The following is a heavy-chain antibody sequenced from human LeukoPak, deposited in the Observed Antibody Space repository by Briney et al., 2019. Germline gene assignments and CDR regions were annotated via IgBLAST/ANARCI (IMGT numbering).Heavy chain of an antibody. CDR1: GYTFTEHF. CDR2: IHPASANT. D-gene: IGHD1-7*01. V-gene: IGHV1-2*02. J-gene: IGHJ4*02. CDR3: ARDLRPANL. Sequence: APVKVSCKASGYTFTEHFIHWVRQAPGQGLQYMGWIHPASANTVYAQMFHGRVTLTRDTPATTTYMELSGLRSDDTAVYYCARDLRPANLWGQGTLVTVSS.